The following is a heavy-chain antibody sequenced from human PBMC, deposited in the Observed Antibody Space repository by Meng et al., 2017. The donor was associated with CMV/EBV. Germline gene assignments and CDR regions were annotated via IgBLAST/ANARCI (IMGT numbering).Heavy chain of an antibody. CDR1: GGTISSYY. D-gene: IGHD4-17*01. CDR3: ARGPEVDYGDYVGLDY. J-gene: IGHJ4*02. V-gene: IGHV4-4*07. Sequence: VQLQGSGPGMVQPSETLSLTCTVSGGTISSYYWSWIRQPAGKGLEWIGRIYTSGSTNYNPSLKSRVTMSVDTSKNQFSLKLSSVTAADTAVYYCARGPEVDYGDYVGLDYWGQGTLVTVSS. CDR2: IYTSGST.